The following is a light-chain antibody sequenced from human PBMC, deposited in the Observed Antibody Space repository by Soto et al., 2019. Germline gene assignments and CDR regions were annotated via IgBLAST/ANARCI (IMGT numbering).Light chain of an antibody. CDR1: SSDVGSYNY. J-gene: IGLJ3*02. V-gene: IGLV2-14*03. CDR3: SSRTSATTVV. CDR2: DVS. Sequence: QSVLTQPASVSGSPGQSITISCTGTSSDVGSYNYVSWYQQHPGEAPKVMIYDVSSRPSGVSTRFSGSKSGNTASLTISGLQAEDEAQYYCSSRTSATTVVFGGGTKLTV.